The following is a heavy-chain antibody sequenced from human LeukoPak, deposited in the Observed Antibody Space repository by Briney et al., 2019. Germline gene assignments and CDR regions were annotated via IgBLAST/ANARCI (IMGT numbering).Heavy chain of an antibody. D-gene: IGHD6-19*01. CDR2: IYHSGST. CDR3: ARGAAMAVAATYDY. CDR1: GGSISSSNW. V-gene: IGHV4-4*02. J-gene: IGHJ4*02. Sequence: PSETLSLTCAVSGGSISSSNWWSWVRQPPRKGLEWIGEIYHSGSTNYNPSLKSRVTISVDKSKNQFSLKLSSVTAADTAVYYCARGAAMAVAATYDYWGQGTLVSVSS.